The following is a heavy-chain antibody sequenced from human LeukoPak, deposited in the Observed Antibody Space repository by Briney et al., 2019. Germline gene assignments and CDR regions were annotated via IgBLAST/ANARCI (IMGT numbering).Heavy chain of an antibody. V-gene: IGHV3-7*04. CDR3: ARGPWDYVNYPEGAFDI. Sequence: GGSLRLSCAASGFTFSSYWMSWVRQAPGKGLEWVANIKQDGSEKYYVDSVKGRFTISRDNAKNSLYLQMNSLRAEDTAVYYCARGPWDYVNYPEGAFDIWGQGTMVTVSS. CDR1: GFTFSSYW. CDR2: IKQDGSEK. J-gene: IGHJ3*02. D-gene: IGHD1-7*01.